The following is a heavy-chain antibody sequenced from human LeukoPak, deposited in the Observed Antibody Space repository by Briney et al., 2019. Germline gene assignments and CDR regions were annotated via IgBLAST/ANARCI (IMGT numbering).Heavy chain of an antibody. D-gene: IGHD3-22*01. J-gene: IGHJ4*02. CDR3: ARGGRSSGYPFDY. Sequence: SGGSLRLSCAASGFTVSNNYMSWVRQAPGKGLEWFSVLYSGGSTYYADSVKGRFTISRDISNNTLFLQMNSLRAGDTAVYYCARGGRSSGYPFDYWGQGTLVTVSS. CDR2: LYSGGST. CDR1: GFTVSNNY. V-gene: IGHV3-53*01.